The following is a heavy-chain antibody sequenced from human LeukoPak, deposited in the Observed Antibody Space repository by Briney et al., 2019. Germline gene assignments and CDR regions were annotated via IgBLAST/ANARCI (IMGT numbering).Heavy chain of an antibody. Sequence: GGSLRLSCAASGFTVRSNYMSWVRQAPGDGMEWVSVIYSGGSTYYADSVKGRFTISRDNSKNTLYLQMNSLRAEDTAVYYCARKVGLRYFDGAYYMDVWGKGTTVTVSS. CDR2: IYSGGST. CDR3: ARKVGLRYFDGAYYMDV. D-gene: IGHD3-9*01. CDR1: GFTVRSNY. J-gene: IGHJ6*03. V-gene: IGHV3-53*01.